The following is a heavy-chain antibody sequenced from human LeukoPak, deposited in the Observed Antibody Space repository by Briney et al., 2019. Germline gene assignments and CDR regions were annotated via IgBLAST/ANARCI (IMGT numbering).Heavy chain of an antibody. CDR1: GGSISSYY. D-gene: IGHD3-22*01. CDR3: AREGDSSVGDDAFDI. Sequence: SETLSLTCTVSGGSISSYYWSWIRQPPGKGLEWIGYIYYSGSTNYNPSLKSRVTISVDTSKNQFSLKLSSVTAADTAVYYCAREGDSSVGDDAFDIWGQGTMVTVSS. CDR2: IYYSGST. V-gene: IGHV4-59*01. J-gene: IGHJ3*02.